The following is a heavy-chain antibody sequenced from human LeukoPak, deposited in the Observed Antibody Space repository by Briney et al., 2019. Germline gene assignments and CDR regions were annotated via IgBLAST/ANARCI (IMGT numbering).Heavy chain of an antibody. J-gene: IGHJ4*02. D-gene: IGHD3-10*01. Sequence: SETLSLTCTVSGDSIRSTSYFWGWIRQPPGKGLQWIGSIYFVGNTYYNPALKSRVTMSIDTSKSQFSLKLSSVTASDTAVYFCARLRYYGSGSQYYFDYWGQGTRVTVSS. CDR3: ARLRYYGSGSQYYFDY. V-gene: IGHV4-39*01. CDR2: IYFVGNT. CDR1: GDSIRSTSYF.